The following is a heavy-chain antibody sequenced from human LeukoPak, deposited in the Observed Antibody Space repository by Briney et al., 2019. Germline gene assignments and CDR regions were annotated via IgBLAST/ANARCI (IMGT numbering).Heavy chain of an antibody. CDR3: ARDHIRLGELSLFDY. CDR1: GFAFSSYA. V-gene: IGHV3-30*04. CDR2: ISYDGSNK. J-gene: IGHJ4*02. D-gene: IGHD3-16*02. Sequence: GGSLRLSCAASGFAFSSYAMHWVRQAPGKGLEWVAVISYDGSNKYYADSVKGRFTISRDNSKNTLYLQMNSLRAEDTAVYYCARDHIRLGELSLFDYWGQGTLVTVSS.